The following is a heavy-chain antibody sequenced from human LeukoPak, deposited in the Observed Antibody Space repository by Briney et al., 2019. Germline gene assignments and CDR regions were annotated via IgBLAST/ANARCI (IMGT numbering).Heavy chain of an antibody. V-gene: IGHV4-39*01. CDR1: GGSISGSPHY. CDR3: ARGGGSYSDY. D-gene: IGHD1-26*01. CDR2: ISYSGST. J-gene: IGHJ4*02. Sequence: SETLSLTCTVSGGSISGSPHYWVWFRQPPGKGLVWIGSISYSGSTYYNPSVKSRVTISVDTSKNQFSLRLSSVTAADTAVYCCARGGGSYSDYWGEGTLVTVSS.